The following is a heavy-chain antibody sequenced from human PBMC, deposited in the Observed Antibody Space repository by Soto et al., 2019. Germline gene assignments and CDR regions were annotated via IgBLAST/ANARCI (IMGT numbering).Heavy chain of an antibody. CDR2: IYYSGST. D-gene: IGHD5-18*01. V-gene: IGHV4-59*01. Sequence: PSETLSLTWTVSGGSITNYYWSWIRQPPGKGLEWIGYIYYSGSTNYNPSLRSRVTISVDTSKNQFSLKLSSVTAADTDVYYCARERGYPNWYDPWGHGTTVTVSA. CDR1: GGSITNYY. J-gene: IGHJ5*02. CDR3: ARERGYPNWYDP.